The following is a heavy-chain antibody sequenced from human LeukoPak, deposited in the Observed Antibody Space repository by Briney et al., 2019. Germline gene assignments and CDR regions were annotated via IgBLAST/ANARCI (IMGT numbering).Heavy chain of an antibody. CDR2: IRFDASNK. Sequence: GGSLRLSCAASGFTFNSYGMHWVRQAPGKGLEWVTFIRFDASNKFYADSVKGRFSISRDNSRNTLYLQMNSLTAEDTAIYYCAKTIVLRMDNTPAALDIWGQGIMVTVSS. J-gene: IGHJ3*02. V-gene: IGHV3-30*02. CDR3: AKTIVLRMDNTPAALDI. D-gene: IGHD2-8*01. CDR1: GFTFNSYG.